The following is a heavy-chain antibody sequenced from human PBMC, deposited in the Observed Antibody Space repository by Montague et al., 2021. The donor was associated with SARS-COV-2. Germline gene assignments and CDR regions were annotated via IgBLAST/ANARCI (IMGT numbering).Heavy chain of an antibody. J-gene: IGHJ5*02. CDR1: GGSFSGYY. V-gene: IGHV4-34*01. CDR2: INHSGST. CDR3: ARGPRITMIVVVITRLWFDP. Sequence: SETLSLTCAVYGGSFSGYYWSWIRLPPGKGLELIGVINHSGSTHYNPSLKRRVTISVDTSTNQFSLKLSFVTAADTAVYYCARGPRITMIVVVITRLWFDPGGQGTLVTVSS. D-gene: IGHD3-22*01.